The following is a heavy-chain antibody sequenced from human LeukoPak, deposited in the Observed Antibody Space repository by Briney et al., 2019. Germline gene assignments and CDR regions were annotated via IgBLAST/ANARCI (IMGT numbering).Heavy chain of an antibody. CDR2: IYYSGST. CDR3: ARKSGNYYGRSYYYYYMDV. D-gene: IGHD1-26*01. V-gene: IGHV4-59*12. Sequence: SETLSLTCTVSGGSISSYYWSWIRQPPGKGLEWIGYIYYSGSTNYNPPLKSRVTISVDTSKNQFSLKLSSVTAADTAVYYCARKSGNYYGRSYYYYYMDVWGKGTTVTVSS. CDR1: GGSISSYY. J-gene: IGHJ6*03.